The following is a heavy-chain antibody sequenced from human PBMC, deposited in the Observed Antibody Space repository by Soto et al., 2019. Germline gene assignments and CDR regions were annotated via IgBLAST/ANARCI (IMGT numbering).Heavy chain of an antibody. Sequence: PGGSLRLSCAASGFTFSSYGMHWVRQAPGKGLEWVAVIWYDGSNKYYADSVKGRFTISRDNSKNTLYLQMNSLRAEDTAVYYCARDAYYYDSSGYYYDWGQGTLVTVSS. CDR1: GFTFSSYG. CDR2: IWYDGSNK. J-gene: IGHJ4*02. V-gene: IGHV3-33*01. D-gene: IGHD3-22*01. CDR3: ARDAYYYDSSGYYYD.